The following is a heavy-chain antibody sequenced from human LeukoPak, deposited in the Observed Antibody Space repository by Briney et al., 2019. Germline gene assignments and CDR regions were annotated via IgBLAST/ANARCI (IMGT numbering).Heavy chain of an antibody. CDR2: IYYSGST. J-gene: IGHJ4*02. V-gene: IGHV4-61*01. CDR3: ARGEYGLFDY. CDR1: GGSISGGSYY. D-gene: IGHD2/OR15-2a*01. Sequence: SQTLSLTCTVSGGSISGGSYYWSWIRQPPGKGLERIGYIYYSGSTKYNLSLNSRVTISVDTSKKQLSLQLNTATAADQVVYYWARGEYGLFDYWGQGTLVTVSS.